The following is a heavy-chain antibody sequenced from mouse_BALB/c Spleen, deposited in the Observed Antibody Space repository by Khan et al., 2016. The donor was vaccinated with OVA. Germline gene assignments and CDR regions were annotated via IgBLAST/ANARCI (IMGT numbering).Heavy chain of an antibody. CDR2: IWGGGGT. J-gene: IGHJ4*01. V-gene: IGHV2-6-4*01. CDR3: ARAYYRYDGYYAMDY. CDR1: GFSLSRYN. Sequence: QVQLKESGPGLVAPSQSLSITCTVSGFSLSRYNIHWVRQPPGKGLEWLGMIWGGGGTDYNSTLKSRLSISKDNSKSQVFLKMNSLQTGDSAVYYWARAYYRYDGYYAMDYWGQGTSVTVSS. D-gene: IGHD2-14*01.